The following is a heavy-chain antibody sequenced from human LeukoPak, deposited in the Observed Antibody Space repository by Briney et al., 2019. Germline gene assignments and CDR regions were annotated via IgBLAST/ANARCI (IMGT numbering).Heavy chain of an antibody. Sequence: SETLSLTCTVSGVSTSTYYWTWIRQSAGKGLEWIGRIHGSGSTNYNPSLVSRVTMSVDTSKNQFSLKVSSVTAAVTGVYYCARAPEFSSGWLLDSWGQGSLVTVSS. V-gene: IGHV4-4*07. CDR3: ARAPEFSSGWLLDS. D-gene: IGHD6-19*01. J-gene: IGHJ4*02. CDR1: GVSTSTYY. CDR2: IHGSGST.